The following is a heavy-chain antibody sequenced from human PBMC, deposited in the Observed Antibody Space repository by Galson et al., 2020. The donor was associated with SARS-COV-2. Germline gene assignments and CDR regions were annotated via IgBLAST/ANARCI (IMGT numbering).Heavy chain of an antibody. Sequence: ASVKVSCKVSGYTLTELSMHWVQQAPGKGLEWMGGFDPEDGETIYAQKFQGRVTMTEDTSTDTAYMELSSLRSEDTAVYYCATAPPLYSSSSGNWLDPWGQGTLVAVSS. CDR1: GYTLTELS. V-gene: IGHV1-24*01. D-gene: IGHD6-6*01. CDR2: FDPEDGET. J-gene: IGHJ5*02. CDR3: ATAPPLYSSSSGNWLDP.